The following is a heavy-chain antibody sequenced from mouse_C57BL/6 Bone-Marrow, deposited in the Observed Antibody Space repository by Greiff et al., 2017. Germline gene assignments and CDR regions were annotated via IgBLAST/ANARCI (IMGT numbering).Heavy chain of an antibody. Sequence: EVQRVESGGGLVKPGGSLKLSCAASGFTFSSYTMSWVRQTPEKRLQWVAAISGGGGNTYYPDSVKGRFTISRDNDKNNLYLQMSGLRSVDTALYYCSSQVTTVLATKYFDVWGTGTTVTVSS. CDR1: GFTFSSYT. D-gene: IGHD1-1*01. CDR3: SSQVTTVLATKYFDV. V-gene: IGHV5-9*01. CDR2: ISGGGGNT. J-gene: IGHJ1*03.